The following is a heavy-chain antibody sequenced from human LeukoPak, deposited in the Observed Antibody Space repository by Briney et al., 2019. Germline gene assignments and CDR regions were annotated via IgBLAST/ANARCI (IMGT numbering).Heavy chain of an antibody. CDR2: IKQDGSEK. Sequence: GGSLRLSCAASGFTFSSYWMSWVRQAQGKGLEWVANIKQDGSEKYYMDSVKGRFTISRDNAKNSLFLQMNSLRAEDTAVYYCARDASGHDLPFDYWGQGTLVTVSS. CDR3: ARDASGHDLPFDY. V-gene: IGHV3-7*01. J-gene: IGHJ4*02. D-gene: IGHD6-25*01. CDR1: GFTFSSYW.